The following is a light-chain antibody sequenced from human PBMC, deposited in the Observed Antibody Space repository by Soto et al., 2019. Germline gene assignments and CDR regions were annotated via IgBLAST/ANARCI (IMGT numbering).Light chain of an antibody. CDR2: LNSDGSH. J-gene: IGLJ2*01. Sequence: QPVLTQSPSASASLGASVKLTCTLSSGHRSDAIAWHQQQPEKGPRFLMNLNSDGSHTKGDGIPDRFSGSSSGAERYLTISSLQSEDEADYYCQTWGTGIVVFGGGTKLTVL. CDR3: QTWGTGIVV. V-gene: IGLV4-69*01. CDR1: SGHRSDA.